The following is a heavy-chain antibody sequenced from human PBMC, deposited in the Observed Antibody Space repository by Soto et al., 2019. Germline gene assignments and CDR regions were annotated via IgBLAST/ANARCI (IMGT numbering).Heavy chain of an antibody. CDR2: INHSGST. CDR1: GGSFSGYY. Sequence: SETLSLTCAFYGGSFSGYYWSWIRQPPGKGLEWIGEINHSGSTNYNPSLKSRVTISVDTSKNQFSLKLSSVTAADTAVYYCARARGGVYDYVWGSFPSPSYGMDVWGQGTTVT. CDR3: ARARGGVYDYVWGSFPSPSYGMDV. D-gene: IGHD3-16*01. J-gene: IGHJ6*02. V-gene: IGHV4-34*01.